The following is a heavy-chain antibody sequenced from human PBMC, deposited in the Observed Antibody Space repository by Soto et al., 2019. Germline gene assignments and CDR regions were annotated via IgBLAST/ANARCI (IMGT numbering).Heavy chain of an antibody. CDR1: GFTFSSYA. CDR2: ISGSGGST. V-gene: IGHV3-23*01. CDR3: VKDYIWGSYRHTSFDY. J-gene: IGHJ4*02. Sequence: PGGSLRLSCAASGFTFSSYAMSWVRQAPGKGLEWVSAISGSGGSTYYADSVKGRFTISRDNSNNTLYLQMNSLRAEDTAVYYCVKDYIWGSYRHTSFDYWCQGTLVTVSS. D-gene: IGHD3-16*02.